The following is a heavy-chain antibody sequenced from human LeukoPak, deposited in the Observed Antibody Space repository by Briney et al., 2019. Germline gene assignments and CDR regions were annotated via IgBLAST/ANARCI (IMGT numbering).Heavy chain of an antibody. D-gene: IGHD6-13*01. Sequence: PSQTLSLTCTVSGGSISSGSYYWSWIRQPAGKGLEWIGRIYTSGRTNYNPSLKSRVTISVDTSKNQFSLKLSSVTAADTAVYYCARVGGYSSLVDYWGQGTLVTVSS. CDR2: IYTSGRT. J-gene: IGHJ4*02. CDR1: GGSISSGSYY. CDR3: ARVGGYSSLVDY. V-gene: IGHV4-61*02.